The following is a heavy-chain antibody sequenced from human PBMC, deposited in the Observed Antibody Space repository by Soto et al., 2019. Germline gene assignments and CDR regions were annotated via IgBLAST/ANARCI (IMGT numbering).Heavy chain of an antibody. J-gene: IGHJ4*02. CDR2: ISSNGGST. CDR1: GFTFSSYA. V-gene: IGHV3-64D*06. Sequence: GGSLRLSCSASGFTFSSYAMHWVRQAPGKGLEYVSAISSNGGSTYYADSVKGRFTISRDNSKNTLYLQVNSLRAEDTAVYYCAKPRSSYYLFDSWGQGTVVTVSS. CDR3: AKPRSSYYLFDS. D-gene: IGHD3-22*01.